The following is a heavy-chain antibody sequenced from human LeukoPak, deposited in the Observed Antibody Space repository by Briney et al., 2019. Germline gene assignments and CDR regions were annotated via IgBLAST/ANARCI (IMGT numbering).Heavy chain of an antibody. CDR2: INPNSGGT. Sequence: GASVKVSCKASGYTFTGYYMHWVRQAPGQGLEWMGWINPNSGGTNHAQKFQGRVTMTRDTSISTAYMELSRLRSDDTAVYYCARGPGYDILTGYYLGYWGQGTLVTVSS. D-gene: IGHD3-9*01. CDR1: GYTFTGYY. V-gene: IGHV1-2*02. J-gene: IGHJ4*02. CDR3: ARGPGYDILTGYYLGY.